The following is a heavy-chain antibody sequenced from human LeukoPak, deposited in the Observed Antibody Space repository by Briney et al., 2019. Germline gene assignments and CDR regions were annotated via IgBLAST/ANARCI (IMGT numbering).Heavy chain of an antibody. J-gene: IGHJ4*02. CDR2: ISSGSTI. CDR3: ARESIAVAGAPFDY. D-gene: IGHD6-19*01. CDR1: GFTFSSYE. V-gene: IGHV3-48*03. Sequence: GGSLRLSCAASGFTFSSYEMNWARQAPGKGLEWVSYISSGSTIYDADSAKGRFTISRDNAKDSLYLQMNSLRAEDTAVYYCARESIAVAGAPFDYWGQGTLVTVSS.